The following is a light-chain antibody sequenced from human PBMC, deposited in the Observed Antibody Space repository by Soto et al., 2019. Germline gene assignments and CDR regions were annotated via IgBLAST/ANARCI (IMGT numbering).Light chain of an antibody. CDR1: QSISSW. V-gene: IGKV1-5*03. Sequence: DIHMTHSPSTLSAPLVDRVTNTFPASQSISSWLAWYQQKPGKAPKLLIYKASTLKSGVPSRFSGSGSGTEFTLTISSLQPDDFATYYCQHYNSYSEAFGQGTKVDIK. J-gene: IGKJ1*01. CDR3: QHYNSYSEA. CDR2: KAS.